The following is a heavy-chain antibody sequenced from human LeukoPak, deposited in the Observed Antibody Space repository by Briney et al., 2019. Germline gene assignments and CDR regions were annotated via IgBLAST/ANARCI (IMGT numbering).Heavy chain of an antibody. CDR2: ISGSGGST. V-gene: IGHV3-23*01. D-gene: IGHD2-2*01. CDR3: AKDSLRIVPKASFDS. Sequence: GRTLRLSCAVSGFTFSIYAMSCVPDAPGRGRECGSAISGSGGSTQYTDSARGRFPIYRDNSKNTLFLQMNSLRAEHRAVYYCAKDSLRIVPKASFDSWGQGTLVTVSS. J-gene: IGHJ4*02. CDR1: GFTFSIYA.